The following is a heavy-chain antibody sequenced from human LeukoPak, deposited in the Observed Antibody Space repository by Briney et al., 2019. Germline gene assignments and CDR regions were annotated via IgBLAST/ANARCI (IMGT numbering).Heavy chain of an antibody. CDR3: AKVTGDGDY. CDR2: IRGSDDST. CDR1: GFTVSSNY. J-gene: IGHJ4*02. Sequence: PGGSLRLSCAASGFTVSSNYMSWVRQAPGKGLEWVSTIRGSDDSTHYANSVKGRFTISRDNSKNTLYLQMNSLRGEDTAVYYCAKVTGDGDYWGQGTLVTVSS. V-gene: IGHV3-23*01. D-gene: IGHD3-10*01.